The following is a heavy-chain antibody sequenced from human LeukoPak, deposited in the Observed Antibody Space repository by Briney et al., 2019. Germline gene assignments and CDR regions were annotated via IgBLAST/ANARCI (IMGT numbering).Heavy chain of an antibody. J-gene: IGHJ5*02. CDR1: GYTFTGYY. D-gene: IGHD4-11*01. CDR2: INPNSGGT. V-gene: IGHV1-2*02. Sequence: ASVKVSCKASGYTFTGYYMHWVRQAPGQGLEWIGWINPNSGGTNYAQKFQGRVTMTRDTSISTAYMELSRLRSDDTAVYYCARGGATTVAPAGPGDGFDPWGQGTLVTVSS. CDR3: ARGGATTVAPAGPGDGFDP.